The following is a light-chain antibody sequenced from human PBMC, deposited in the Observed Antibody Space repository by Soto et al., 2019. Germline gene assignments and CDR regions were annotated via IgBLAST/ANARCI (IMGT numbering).Light chain of an antibody. CDR3: QQSYSSPPT. J-gene: IGKJ1*01. V-gene: IGKV1-39*01. Sequence: DIQMTRSPSSLSASVEDGVIITCRASQSISNHLSWYQQKPGKAPKLLIFAASSLQSGVPSRFSGSRSGPDFTLTISSLQPEDFATYYCQQSYSSPPTFGQGTKVDIK. CDR1: QSISNH. CDR2: AAS.